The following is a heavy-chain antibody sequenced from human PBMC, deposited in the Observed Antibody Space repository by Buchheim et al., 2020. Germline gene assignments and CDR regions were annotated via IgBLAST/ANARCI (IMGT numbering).Heavy chain of an antibody. CDR3: ARDGVRDNSGYPDY. CDR1: GYTFTNYY. V-gene: IGHV1-46*01. J-gene: IGHJ4*02. D-gene: IGHD3-22*01. CDR2: IDPSCGTT. Sequence: QVQVVQSGAEVKKPGASVKVSCKASGYTFTNYYIHWVRQAPGQGLEWMGMIDPSCGTTRYAQQLQGRVTMTRDTSTSTVYMELSSLRSEDTAVYYCARDGVRDNSGYPDYWGQGTL.